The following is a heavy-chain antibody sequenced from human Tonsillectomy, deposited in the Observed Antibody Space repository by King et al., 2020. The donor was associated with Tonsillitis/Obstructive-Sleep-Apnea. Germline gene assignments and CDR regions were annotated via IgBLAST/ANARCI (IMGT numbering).Heavy chain of an antibody. CDR3: ARESITIFGGRVDAFDI. D-gene: IGHD3-3*01. Sequence: VQLQESGPGLVKPSQTLSLTCTVSGGSISSGGYYWSWIRQHPGKGLEWIGYIYYSGSTYYNPSLKSLVTISVDTSKNQFSLKLSSVTAADTAVYYCARESITIFGGRVDAFDIWGQGTMGTVSS. J-gene: IGHJ3*02. CDR2: IYYSGST. V-gene: IGHV4-31*01. CDR1: GGSISSGGYY.